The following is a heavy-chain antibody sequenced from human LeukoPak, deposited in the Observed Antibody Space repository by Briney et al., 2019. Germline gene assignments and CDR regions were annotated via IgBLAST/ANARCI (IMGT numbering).Heavy chain of an antibody. CDR2: IHYSEST. CDR1: GDSISSYS. Sequence: SETLSLTCSVSGDSISSYSWSWIRQPPGKGLEWIGYIHYSESTTYNPSLKNRVTISADPSKHQLSLSLSSVTAADTAVYYCARGQGSESSWAFDYWGQGTLVTVSS. J-gene: IGHJ4*02. CDR3: ARGQGSESSWAFDY. D-gene: IGHD1-26*01. V-gene: IGHV4-59*01.